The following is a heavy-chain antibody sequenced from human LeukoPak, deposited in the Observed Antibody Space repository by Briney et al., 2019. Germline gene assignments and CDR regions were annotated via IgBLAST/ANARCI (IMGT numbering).Heavy chain of an antibody. D-gene: IGHD6-13*01. CDR1: GYTFTSYG. J-gene: IGHJ4*02. CDR2: ISAYNGNT. CDR3: ARIDETYSSSWYVRLFDY. V-gene: IGHV1-18*01. Sequence: ASVKVSCKASGYTFTSYGISWVRQAPGQGLEWMGWISAYNGNTNYAQKLQGRVTMTTDTSTSTAYMELRSLRPDDTAVYYCARIDETYSSSWYVRLFDYWGQGTLVTVSS.